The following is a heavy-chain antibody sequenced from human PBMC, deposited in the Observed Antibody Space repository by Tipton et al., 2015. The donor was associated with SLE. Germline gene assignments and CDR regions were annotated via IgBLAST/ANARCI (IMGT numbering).Heavy chain of an antibody. V-gene: IGHV3-48*03. D-gene: IGHD3-3*01. Sequence: SLRLSYAVSGFTFSSYEMNWVRQAPGKGLEWVSGISGSGSTIYYADSVKGRFTISRDNAKNSLYLQMNSLRAEDTAVYYCARGITIFGVVIIPVRDWGQGTLVTVSS. CDR3: ARGITIFGVVIIPVRD. J-gene: IGHJ4*02. CDR1: GFTFSSYE. CDR2: ISGSGSTI.